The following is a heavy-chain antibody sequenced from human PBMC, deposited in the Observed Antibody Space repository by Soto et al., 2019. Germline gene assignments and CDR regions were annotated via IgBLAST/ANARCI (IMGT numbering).Heavy chain of an antibody. CDR3: ARIPVDTSMICWFDP. CDR1: GDSVTSGNYY. CDR2: IYYSGNT. Sequence: SETLSLTCTVSGDSVTSGNYYWSWIRQPPGKGLEWIGYIYYSGNTNYSPSLKSRVTMSLDRSNNQFSLNLSSVTAADTAVYYCARIPVDTSMICWFDPWGQGILVTVSS. V-gene: IGHV4-61*01. D-gene: IGHD5-18*01. J-gene: IGHJ5*01.